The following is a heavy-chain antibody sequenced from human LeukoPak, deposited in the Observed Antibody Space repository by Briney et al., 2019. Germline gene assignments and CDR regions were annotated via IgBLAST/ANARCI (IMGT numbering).Heavy chain of an antibody. CDR1: GFTYSSYA. V-gene: IGHV3-30-3*01. CDR3: ARVPTHYYYGMDV. J-gene: IGHJ6*02. D-gene: IGHD4-11*01. CDR2: ISYDGSNK. Sequence: PGGSLRLSCAASGFTYSSYAMHWVRQGPGKGLEWVAVISYDGSNKYYADSVKGRFTISRDNSKNTLYLQMNSLRAEDTAVYYCARVPTHYYYGMDVWGQGTTVTVSS.